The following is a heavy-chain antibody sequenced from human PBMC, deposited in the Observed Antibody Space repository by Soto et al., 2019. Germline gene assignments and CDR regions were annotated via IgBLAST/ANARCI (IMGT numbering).Heavy chain of an antibody. Sequence: SETLSLTCAVSGGSISSGGYSWSWIRQPPGKGLEWIGYIYHSGSTYYNPSLKSRATISVDRSKNQFSLKLSSVTAADTAVYYCARERGYCSGGSCYEDGPWLDSWGQGTLLTVSS. V-gene: IGHV4-30-2*01. D-gene: IGHD2-15*01. CDR3: ARERGYCSGGSCYEDGPWLDS. CDR1: GGSISSGGYS. J-gene: IGHJ5*01. CDR2: IYHSGST.